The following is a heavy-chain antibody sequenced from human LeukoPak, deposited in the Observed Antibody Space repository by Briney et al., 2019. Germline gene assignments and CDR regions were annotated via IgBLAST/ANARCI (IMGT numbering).Heavy chain of an antibody. D-gene: IGHD2-2*01. CDR3: AKEARYATSWVDY. V-gene: IGHV3-23*01. CDR2: LRGTGGST. J-gene: IGHJ4*02. CDR1: GFTFSSYA. Sequence: GGSLRLSCTASGFTFSSYAMNWVRQAPGKGLDWVSGLRGTGGSTYYADSVKGRFTISRDNSKNTLFLQMSSLRAEDTAVYYCAKEARYATSWVDYWGQGTLVTVSS.